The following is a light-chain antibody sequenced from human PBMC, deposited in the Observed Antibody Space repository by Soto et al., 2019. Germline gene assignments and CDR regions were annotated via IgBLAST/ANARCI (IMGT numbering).Light chain of an antibody. CDR1: QSVSGD. CDR3: QQYNDWPPIT. CDR2: DAS. J-gene: IGKJ5*01. Sequence: EVVMTQSPAILSVSPGEKATLSCRASQSVSGDLAWYQQKPGQAPRLLIYDASTRATGVPARFSGSGSGTEFTLTISSLQSEDFAVYYCQQYNDWPPITFGQGTRLEIK. V-gene: IGKV3D-15*01.